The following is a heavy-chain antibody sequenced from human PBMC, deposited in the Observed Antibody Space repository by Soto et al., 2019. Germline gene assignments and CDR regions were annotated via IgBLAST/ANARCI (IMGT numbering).Heavy chain of an antibody. CDR2: IIPIFGTA. J-gene: IGHJ2*01. V-gene: IGHV1-69*01. D-gene: IGHD2-21*02. CDR3: ARVRGGDRHLYWYFDL. CDR1: GGTFSSYA. Sequence: QVQLVRSGAEVKKPGSSVKVSCKASGGTFSSYAISWVRQAPGQGLEWMGGIIPIFGTANYAQKFQGRVTITADESTSTAYMELSSLRSEDTAVYYCARVRGGDRHLYWYFDLWGRGTLVTVSS.